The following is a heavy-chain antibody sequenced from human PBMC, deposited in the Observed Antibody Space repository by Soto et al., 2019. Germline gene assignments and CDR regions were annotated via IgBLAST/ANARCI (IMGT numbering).Heavy chain of an antibody. CDR1: GGSIRRGGYS. CDR3: AGLMVEANWFDP. D-gene: IGHD2-8*01. CDR2: IYYSGST. J-gene: IGHJ5*02. V-gene: IGHV4-31*03. Sequence: SETLSLTCTVSGGSIRRGGYSWSWIRQHPGKGLEWIGYIYYSGSTYYNPSLKSRVTLSVDPSKTPFSLKLSSVTAADTAVYYCAGLMVEANWFDPWGQGTRGTVSS.